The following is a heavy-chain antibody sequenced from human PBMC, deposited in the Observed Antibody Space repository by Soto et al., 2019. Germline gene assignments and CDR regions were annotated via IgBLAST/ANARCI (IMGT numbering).Heavy chain of an antibody. CDR1: GFTFSSYG. V-gene: IGHV3-33*01. D-gene: IGHD2-2*01. CDR3: ARELGYCSSTSCLGYFDH. Sequence: GGSLRLSCAASGFTFSSYGMHWVRQAPGKGLEWVAVIWYDGSNKYYADSVKGRFTISRDNSKNTLYLQMNSLRAEDTAVYYCARELGYCSSTSCLGYFDHWGQGTLVTVS. J-gene: IGHJ4*02. CDR2: IWYDGSNK.